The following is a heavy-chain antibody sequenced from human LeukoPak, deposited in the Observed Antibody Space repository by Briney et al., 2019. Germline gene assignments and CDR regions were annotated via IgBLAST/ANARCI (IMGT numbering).Heavy chain of an antibody. V-gene: IGHV3-23*01. Sequence: GGSLRLSCAASGFIFSSYAMSWVRQAPGKGLEWVSSVSGGGGSTYYADSVKGRFTISRDNSKSTLFLQMNSLRAEDTAVYYCAKSSYYDSSGYYREYYFDYWGREPWSPSPQ. D-gene: IGHD3-22*01. J-gene: IGHJ4*02. CDR2: VSGGGGST. CDR3: AKSSYYDSSGYYREYYFDY. CDR1: GFIFSSYA.